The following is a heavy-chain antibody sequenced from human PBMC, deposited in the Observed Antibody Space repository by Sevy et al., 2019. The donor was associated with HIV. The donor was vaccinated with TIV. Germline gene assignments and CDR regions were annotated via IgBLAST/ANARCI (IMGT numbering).Heavy chain of an antibody. V-gene: IGHV4-61*02. Sequence: SETLSLTCTVSGGSISCAGYYWSWIRQPAGEELEWIGRIYPSGSTNYRPSLKSRVTMSIDTSKNQFSLKLSSVTAADTAVYYCARVRTAAAGTGVGWFDPWGQGTLVTVSS. D-gene: IGHD6-13*01. CDR2: IYPSGST. J-gene: IGHJ5*02. CDR3: ARVRTAAAGTGVGWFDP. CDR1: GGSISCAGYY.